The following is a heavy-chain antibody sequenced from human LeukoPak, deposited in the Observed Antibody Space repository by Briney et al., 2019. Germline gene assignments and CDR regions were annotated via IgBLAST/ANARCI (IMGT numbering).Heavy chain of an antibody. CDR2: IYSGGST. Sequence: PGGSLRLSCAASGFTVSSNYMSWVRQAPGKGLEWVSVIYSGGSTYYADSVKGRFTISRDNSKNTLYLQMNSLRAEDTAVYYCARIGWDDYGDYGDHWGQGTLVTVSS. V-gene: IGHV3-53*01. D-gene: IGHD4-17*01. CDR3: ARIGWDDYGDYGDH. J-gene: IGHJ4*02. CDR1: GFTVSSNY.